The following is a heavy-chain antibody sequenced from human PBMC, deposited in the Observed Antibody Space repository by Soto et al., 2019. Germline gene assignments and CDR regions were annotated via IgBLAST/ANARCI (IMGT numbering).Heavy chain of an antibody. Sequence: GESLKISCKGSGYSFTSYWISWVRQMPGKGLEWMGRIDPSDSYTNYSPSFQGHVTISADKSISTAYLQWSSLKASDTAMYYCARHDAGNFYANWFDPWGQGTLVTVSS. CDR2: IDPSDSYT. V-gene: IGHV5-10-1*01. J-gene: IGHJ5*02. D-gene: IGHD3-3*01. CDR1: GYSFTSYW. CDR3: ARHDAGNFYANWFDP.